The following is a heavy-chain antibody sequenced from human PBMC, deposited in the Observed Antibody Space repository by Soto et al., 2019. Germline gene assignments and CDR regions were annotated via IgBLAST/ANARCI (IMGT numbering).Heavy chain of an antibody. CDR3: ARGWLRDPCMY. Sequence: EVQLVESGGGLVKPGGSLRLSCAAAGFTFSTYTMNWVRQAPGKGLEWVASISSTSVYMYYANSLKGRFTISRANAKSSLYLQVNSLRAADTAVYYCARGWLRDPCMYWGQGTLVTVSS. V-gene: IGHV3-21*01. CDR2: ISSTSVYM. CDR1: GFTFSTYT. J-gene: IGHJ4*02. D-gene: IGHD5-12*01.